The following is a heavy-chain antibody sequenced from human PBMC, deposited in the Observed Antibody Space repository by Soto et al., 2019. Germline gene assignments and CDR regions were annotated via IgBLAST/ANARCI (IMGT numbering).Heavy chain of an antibody. CDR1: GFTFSSYS. D-gene: IGHD3-10*01. J-gene: IGHJ4*02. CDR3: ARVRPVTMVRGAPDY. CDR2: TSSSSSTI. V-gene: IGHV3-48*01. Sequence: GGSLRLSCAASGFTFSSYSMNWVRQAPGKGLEWVSYTSSSSSTIYYADSVKGRFTISRDNAKNSLYLQMNSLRAEDTAVYYCARVRPVTMVRGAPDYWGQGTLVTVSS.